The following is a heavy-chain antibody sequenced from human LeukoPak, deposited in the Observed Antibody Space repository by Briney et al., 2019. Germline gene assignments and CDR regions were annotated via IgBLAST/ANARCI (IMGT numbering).Heavy chain of an antibody. CDR3: AGDSSSSESDAFDI. CDR1: GGSFSSYA. CDR2: IIPIFGTA. J-gene: IGHJ3*02. V-gene: IGHV1-69*05. D-gene: IGHD6-6*01. Sequence: GASVKVSCKASGGSFSSYAISWVRQAPGQGLEWMGGIIPIFGTANYAQKFQGRVTITTDESTSTAYMELSSLRSEDTAVYYCAGDSSSSESDAFDIWGQGTMVTVSS.